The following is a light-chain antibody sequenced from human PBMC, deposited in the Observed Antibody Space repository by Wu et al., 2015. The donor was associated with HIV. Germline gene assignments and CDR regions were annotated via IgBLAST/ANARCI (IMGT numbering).Light chain of an antibody. J-gene: IGKJ1*01. CDR1: QNIISF. Sequence: DTQMTQSPSSLSAFVGDRVTITCRASQNIISFLNWYQQKPGKAPKLLIYASSYLQNGVPPRFSGSGSGTDFTLTINSLQVEDVATYYCQQYDHYSWTFGQGTKVEIK. CDR2: ASS. CDR3: QQYDHYSWT. V-gene: IGKV1-39*01.